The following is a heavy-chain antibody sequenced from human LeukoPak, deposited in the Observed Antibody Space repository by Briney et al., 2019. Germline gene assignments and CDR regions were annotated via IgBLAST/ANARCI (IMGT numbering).Heavy chain of an antibody. CDR3: AAYYYDSNWFDP. Sequence: PSETLSLTCSVSGGSISSSSYFWGWIRQPPGKGLEWIGSIYYSGSTYSNPSLKSRVTISVDTSKNQFSLKLSSVTAADTAVYYCAAYYYDSNWFDPWGQGTLVTVSS. J-gene: IGHJ5*02. CDR1: GGSISSSSYF. D-gene: IGHD3-22*01. CDR2: IYYSGST. V-gene: IGHV4-39*01.